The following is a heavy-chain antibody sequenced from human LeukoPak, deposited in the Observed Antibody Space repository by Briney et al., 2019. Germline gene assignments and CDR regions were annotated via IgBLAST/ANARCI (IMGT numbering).Heavy chain of an antibody. CDR2: IYTSGST. J-gene: IGHJ4*02. CDR1: GGSISSGSYY. D-gene: IGHD6-13*01. V-gene: IGHV4-61*02. CDR3: ARNSVDPYSSSWSDY. Sequence: PSETLSLTCTVSGGSISSGSYYWSWIRQPAGKGPEWIGRIYTSGSTNYNPSLKSRVTISVDTSKNQFSLKLSSVTAADTAVYYCARNSVDPYSSSWSDYWGQGTLVTVSS.